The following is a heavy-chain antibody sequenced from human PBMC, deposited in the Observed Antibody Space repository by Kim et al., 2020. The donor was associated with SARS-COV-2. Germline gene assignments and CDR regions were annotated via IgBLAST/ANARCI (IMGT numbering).Heavy chain of an antibody. CDR3: ARGTSGASDI. Sequence: RTNDAEYGKGRFIISRDKSKNTLYLQRNSLRAEDTAVYYCARGTSGASDIWGQGTMVPVSS. J-gene: IGHJ3*02. CDR2: RT. D-gene: IGHD2-2*01. V-gene: IGHV3-53*01.